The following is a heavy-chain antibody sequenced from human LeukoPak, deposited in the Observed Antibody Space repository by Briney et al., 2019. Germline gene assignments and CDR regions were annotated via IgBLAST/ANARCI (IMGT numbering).Heavy chain of an antibody. V-gene: IGHV5-51*01. CDR2: IYPGDPDT. CDR3: ARLGGRDVLRYFDWLEWYFDY. Sequence: KPGESLKISCKGSGYSFTSYWIGSVRQMPGKGLEWMGIIYPGDPDTRYSPSFQGQVTISADKSISTAYLQWSSLKASDTAMYYCARLGGRDVLRYFDWLEWYFDYWGQGTLVTVSS. D-gene: IGHD3-9*01. CDR1: GYSFTSYW. J-gene: IGHJ4*02.